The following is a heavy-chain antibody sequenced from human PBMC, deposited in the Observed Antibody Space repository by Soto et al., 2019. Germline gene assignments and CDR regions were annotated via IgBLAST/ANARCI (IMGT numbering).Heavy chain of an antibody. CDR2: MHYSGST. D-gene: IGHD3-10*01. CDR3: AGTLTTVVNYFDY. Sequence: PSETLSLTCTVSGGSLSSSSYYWTWIRQPPGKGLEWIGCMHYSGSTYYNPSLKSRVTFSVDTSKSQFSLKLSSVTAADTAVYYCAGTLTTVVNYFDYWGQGALVTSPQ. CDR1: GGSLSSSSYY. J-gene: IGHJ4*02. V-gene: IGHV4-39*01.